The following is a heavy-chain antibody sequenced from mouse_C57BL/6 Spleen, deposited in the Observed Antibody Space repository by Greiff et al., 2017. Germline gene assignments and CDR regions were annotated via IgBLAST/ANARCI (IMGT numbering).Heavy chain of an antibody. J-gene: IGHJ2*01. D-gene: IGHD2-1*01. CDR2: INPSSGYT. V-gene: IGHV1-4*01. CDR3: ARGVYYGNYVDY. Sequence: VQLQQSGAELARPGASVKMSCKASGYTFTSYTMHWVKQRPGQGLEWIGYINPSSGYTKYNQKFKDKATLTADKSSSTAYMQLSSLTSEDSAVYYGARGVYYGNYVDYWGQGTTLTVSS. CDR1: GYTFTSYT.